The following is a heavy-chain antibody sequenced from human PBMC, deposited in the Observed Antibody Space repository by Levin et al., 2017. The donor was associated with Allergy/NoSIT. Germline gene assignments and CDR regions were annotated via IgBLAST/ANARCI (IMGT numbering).Heavy chain of an antibody. CDR2: ISGSGGST. D-gene: IGHD4-17*01. Sequence: GGSLRLSCAASGFTFSSYAMSWVRQAPGKGLEWVSAISGSGGSTYYADSVKGRFTISRDNSKNTLYLQMNSLRAEDTAVYYCAKSSGNYGDSLHKFDYWGQGTLVTVSS. V-gene: IGHV3-23*01. J-gene: IGHJ4*02. CDR1: GFTFSSYA. CDR3: AKSSGNYGDSLHKFDY.